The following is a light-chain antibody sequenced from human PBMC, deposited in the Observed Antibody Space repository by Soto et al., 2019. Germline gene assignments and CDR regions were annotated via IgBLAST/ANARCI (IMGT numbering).Light chain of an antibody. V-gene: IGLV2-11*01. J-gene: IGLJ1*01. CDR1: SNDVGAYNY. Sequence: SALTQPRSVSGSPGQSVIISCTGTSNDVGAYNYVSWYQQHPGKAPKLVIYDVSKRPSGVPARFSGSKSGNTASLTISGLQAEDEADYFCCSYAVRDTFYVFGTGTKVTV. CDR3: CSYAVRDTFYV. CDR2: DVS.